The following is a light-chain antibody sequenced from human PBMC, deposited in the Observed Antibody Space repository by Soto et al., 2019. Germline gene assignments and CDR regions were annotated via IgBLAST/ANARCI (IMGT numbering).Light chain of an antibody. CDR1: QSISMN. CDR3: QQSYNTPRT. V-gene: IGKV1-39*01. Sequence: DIQMTQSPSSLSASVGDRVTITCRASQSISMNLNWYQHKPGTAPTLLMFGASTLQSGVPSRFSGSGSGTDFTLTITSLQPEDFATYYCQQSYNTPRTFGQGTKVDIK. J-gene: IGKJ1*01. CDR2: GAS.